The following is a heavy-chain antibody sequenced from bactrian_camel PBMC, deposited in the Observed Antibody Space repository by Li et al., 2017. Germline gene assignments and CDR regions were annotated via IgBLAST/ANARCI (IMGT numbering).Heavy chain of an antibody. Sequence: HVQLVEYVFGFFPPFGSLRLSCAASGDISRRYCMTWVRQAIGNEREGVATVDSDGNTDYADSAKGRFTISRDVAKNTLYLDMNNLKPEDTDKYYCAARLRRGSCYVGRGELAHWGQGTQVKVS. CDR1: GDISRRYC. CDR2: VDSDGNT. J-gene: IGHJ4*01. CDR3: AARLRRGSCYVGRGELAH. V-gene: IGHV3S6*01. D-gene: IGHD1*01.